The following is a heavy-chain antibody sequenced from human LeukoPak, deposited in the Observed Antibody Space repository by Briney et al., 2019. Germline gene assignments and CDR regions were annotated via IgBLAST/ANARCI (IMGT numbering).Heavy chain of an antibody. CDR2: ISSGGGTT. D-gene: IGHD3-10*01. CDR3: AKDPSSGFADGDAFDI. J-gene: IGHJ3*02. V-gene: IGHV3-23*01. Sequence: GGSLRLSCAASGFSFSYYAMSCVRQAPGKGLEWVSGISSGGGTTYYVDSVKGRFTISRDNGKATAYLQMNSLRAEDTAVYFCAKDPSSGFADGDAFDIWGQGTRVTVSS. CDR1: GFSFSYYA.